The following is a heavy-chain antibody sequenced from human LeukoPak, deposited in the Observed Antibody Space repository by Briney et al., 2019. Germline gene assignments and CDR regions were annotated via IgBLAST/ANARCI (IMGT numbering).Heavy chain of an antibody. J-gene: IGHJ4*02. CDR1: GGSISSHY. CDR2: IYYSGST. D-gene: IGHD4-23*01. CDR3: ARDHDGGNDY. V-gene: IGHV4-59*11. Sequence: SEILSLTCTVSGGSISSHYWSWIRQPPGKGLEWIGYIYYSGSTNYNPSLKSRVTISVDTSKNQFSLKLSSVTAADTAVYYCARDHDGGNDYWGQGTLVTVSS.